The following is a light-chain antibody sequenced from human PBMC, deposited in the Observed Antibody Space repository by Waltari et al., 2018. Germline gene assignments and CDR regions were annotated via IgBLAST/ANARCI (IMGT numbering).Light chain of an antibody. V-gene: IGLV2-8*01. J-gene: IGLJ2*01. CDR2: EVT. CDR1: SSDIGGYNY. CDR3: SSYAGSKNLI. Sequence: QSAVTQPPSASGSPGQSVTISCTGTSSDIGGYNYVSWYQQHPGKAPKLVIYEVTKRPSGVPDRFSGSKSGNTASLTVSGLQAEDEADYYCSSYAGSKNLIFGGGTELTVL.